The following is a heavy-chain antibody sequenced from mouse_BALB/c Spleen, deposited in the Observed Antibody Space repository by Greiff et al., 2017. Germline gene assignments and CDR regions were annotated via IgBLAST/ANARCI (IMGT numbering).Heavy chain of an antibody. J-gene: IGHJ3*01. CDR3: ARGADYDWFAY. D-gene: IGHD2-4*01. V-gene: IGHV3-1*02. Sequence: EVKLEESGPDLVKPSQSLSLTCTVTGYSITSGYSWHWIRQFPGNQLELMGYIHYSGSTNYNPSLKSRISITRDTSKNQFFMQLNSVTTEDTATYDWARGADYDWFAYWGQGTLVTVSA. CDR2: IHYSGST. CDR1: GYSITSGYS.